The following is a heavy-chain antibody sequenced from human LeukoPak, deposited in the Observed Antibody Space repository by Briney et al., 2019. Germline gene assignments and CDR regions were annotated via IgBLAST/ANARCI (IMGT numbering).Heavy chain of an antibody. CDR1: GGSFSGYY. Sequence: SETLSLTYAVYGGSFSGYYWSWIRQPPGKGLEWIGEINHSGSTNYNPSLKSRVTISVDTSKNQFSLKLSSVTAADTAVYYCARMGSGSYSPNWFDPWGQGTLVTVSS. V-gene: IGHV4-34*01. CDR2: INHSGST. J-gene: IGHJ5*02. D-gene: IGHD3-10*01. CDR3: ARMGSGSYSPNWFDP.